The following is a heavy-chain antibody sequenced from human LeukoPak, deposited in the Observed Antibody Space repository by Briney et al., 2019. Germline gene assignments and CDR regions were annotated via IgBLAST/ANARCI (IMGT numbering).Heavy chain of an antibody. CDR3: ARGDSHGADSGYGG. CDR1: GYTFTSYG. CDR2: ISAYNGNT. V-gene: IGHV1-18*01. J-gene: IGHJ4*02. D-gene: IGHD5-12*01. Sequence: ASVKVSCKASGYTFTSYGISWVRQAPGQGLEWMGWISAYNGNTNYAQKLQGRVTMTTDTSASTAYMELRSLRSDDTAVYYCARGDSHGADSGYGGWGQGTLVTVSS.